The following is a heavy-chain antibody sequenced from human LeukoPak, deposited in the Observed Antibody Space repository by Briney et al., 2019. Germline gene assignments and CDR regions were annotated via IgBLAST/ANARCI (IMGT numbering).Heavy chain of an antibody. CDR3: ARQHIGYYYDSSGYLGDY. Sequence: GGSLRLSCAAPGFTFSDYYMSWIRQAPGKGLEWVSYISSSGSTIYYADSVKGRFTISRDNAKNSLYLQMNSLRAEDTAVYYCARQHIGYYYDSSGYLGDYWGQGTLVTVSS. CDR2: ISSSGSTI. CDR1: GFTFSDYY. J-gene: IGHJ4*02. V-gene: IGHV3-11*01. D-gene: IGHD3-22*01.